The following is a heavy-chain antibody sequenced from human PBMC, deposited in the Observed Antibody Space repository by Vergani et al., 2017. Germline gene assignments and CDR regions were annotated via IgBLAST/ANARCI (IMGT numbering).Heavy chain of an antibody. CDR2: ISYDGSNK. Sequence: QVQLVESGGGVVQPGRSLRLSCAASGFTFSSYGMHWVRQAPGKGLEWVAVISYDGSNKYYADSVKGRVTISRDNSKNTLYLQMNSLRAEDTAVYYCAMSPYYDILTGYYKDYWGQGTLVTVSS. CDR3: AMSPYYDILTGYYKDY. D-gene: IGHD3-9*01. V-gene: IGHV3-30*03. CDR1: GFTFSSYG. J-gene: IGHJ4*02.